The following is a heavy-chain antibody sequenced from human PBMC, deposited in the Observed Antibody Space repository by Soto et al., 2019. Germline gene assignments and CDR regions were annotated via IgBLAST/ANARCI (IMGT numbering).Heavy chain of an antibody. CDR3: ARGLTQTSGSFVDY. D-gene: IGHD3-16*02. Sequence: GGSLRLSCAASGFTFSSYAMHWVRQAPGKGLEWVAVISYDGSNKYYADSVKGRFTISRDNSKNTLYLQMNSLRAEDTAVYYCARGLTQTSGSFVDYWGQGTLVTVSS. J-gene: IGHJ4*02. V-gene: IGHV3-30-3*01. CDR2: ISYDGSNK. CDR1: GFTFSSYA.